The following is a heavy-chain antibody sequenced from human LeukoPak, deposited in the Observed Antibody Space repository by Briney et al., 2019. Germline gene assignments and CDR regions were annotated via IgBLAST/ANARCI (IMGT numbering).Heavy chain of an antibody. CDR3: ARETSFWAAAGVGLDY. CDR1: GDSVSSNSAA. J-gene: IGHJ4*02. V-gene: IGHV6-1*01. Sequence: SQTLSLTCAISGDSVSSNSAAWNWIRQSPSRGLEWLGRTYYRSKWYNDYAVSVKSRITINPDTSKNQFCLRLNSVTPEDTAVYYCARETSFWAAAGVGLDYWGQGTLVTVSS. D-gene: IGHD6-13*01. CDR2: TYYRSKWYN.